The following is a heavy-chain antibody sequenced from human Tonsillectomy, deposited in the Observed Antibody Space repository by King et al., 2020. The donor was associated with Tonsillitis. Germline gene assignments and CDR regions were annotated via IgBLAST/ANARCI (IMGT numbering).Heavy chain of an antibody. CDR3: ARVAGGGVDAFDA. J-gene: IGHJ3*01. D-gene: IGHD3-16*01. V-gene: IGHV4-34*01. Sequence: VQLQQWGAGLLKPSETLFLTCAVYGGSFSGYYWSWIRQSPGKGLEWIGEINHTGRTNYNPSLKSRVTTSVDTSKNQFSLKLISVTAADTAAYFCARVAGGGVDAFDAWGQGTMVTVSS. CDR1: GGSFSGYY. CDR2: INHTGRT.